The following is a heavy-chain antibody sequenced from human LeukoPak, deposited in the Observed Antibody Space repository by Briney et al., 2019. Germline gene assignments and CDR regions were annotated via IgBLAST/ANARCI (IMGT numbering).Heavy chain of an antibody. CDR3: ATDRERDPSVYYLV. J-gene: IGHJ4*02. CDR2: ISDDGSGT. Sequence: GGSLRLSCVVSGFTFSDYSMSWVRQAPGQGLEWVSTISDDGSGTYYADSVKGRFTISRDNSKNTLFLQINSLRAEDSAVYYCATDRERDPSVYYLVGGQGTLITVSS. D-gene: IGHD3-22*01. V-gene: IGHV3-23*01. CDR1: GFTFSDYS.